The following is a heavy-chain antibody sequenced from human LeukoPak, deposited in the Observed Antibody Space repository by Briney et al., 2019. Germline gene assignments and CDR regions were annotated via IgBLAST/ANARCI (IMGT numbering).Heavy chain of an antibody. V-gene: IGHV1-18*01. CDR1: GYTFTSYG. Sequence: GASVKVSCKASGYTFTSYGISWVRQAPGQGLEWVGWISAYNGNTNYAQKLQGRVTMTTDTSTSTAYMELRSLRSDDTAVYYCARDLRIAVAGNLGYWGQGTLVTVSS. CDR2: ISAYNGNT. D-gene: IGHD6-19*01. J-gene: IGHJ4*02. CDR3: ARDLRIAVAGNLGY.